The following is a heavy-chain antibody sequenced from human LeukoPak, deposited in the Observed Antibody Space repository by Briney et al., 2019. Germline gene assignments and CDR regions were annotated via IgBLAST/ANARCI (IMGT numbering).Heavy chain of an antibody. J-gene: IGHJ6*03. Sequence: ASVKVSCKASGGTFSSYAISWVRQAPGQGLEWMGGIIPIFGTANYAQKFQGRVTITTDESTSTAYMELSSLRSEDTAVYYCARAWFGESNYYYYMDVWGKGTTVTVSS. CDR2: IIPIFGTA. V-gene: IGHV1-69*05. CDR3: ARAWFGESNYYYYMDV. CDR1: GGTFSSYA. D-gene: IGHD3-10*01.